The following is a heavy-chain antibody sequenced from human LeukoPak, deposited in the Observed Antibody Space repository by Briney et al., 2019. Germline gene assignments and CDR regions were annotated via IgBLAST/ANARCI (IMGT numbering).Heavy chain of an antibody. D-gene: IGHD3-10*01. CDR1: GGTFSSYA. J-gene: IGHJ6*03. Sequence: SVKVSCKASGGTFSSYAISWVRQAPGQGLEWMGGIIPIFGTANYAQKFQGRVTITTDESTSTAYMELSSLRSDDTAVYYCALIWFGSGNYMDVWGKGTTVTVSS. CDR3: ALIWFGSGNYMDV. CDR2: IIPIFGTA. V-gene: IGHV1-69*05.